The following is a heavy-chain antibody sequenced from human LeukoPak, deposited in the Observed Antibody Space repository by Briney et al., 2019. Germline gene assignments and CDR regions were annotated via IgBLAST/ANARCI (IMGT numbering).Heavy chain of an antibody. D-gene: IGHD6-19*01. Sequence: GGSLRLSCAASGFTFSSYSMNWVRQAPGKGLEWVSSISSSSSYIYYADSVKGRFTISRDNAKNSLYLQMNSLRAEDTAVYYCARDLAAVTVAGTHWFDPWGQGTLVTVSS. CDR3: ARDLAAVTVAGTHWFDP. CDR1: GFTFSSYS. J-gene: IGHJ5*02. V-gene: IGHV3-21*01. CDR2: ISSSSSYI.